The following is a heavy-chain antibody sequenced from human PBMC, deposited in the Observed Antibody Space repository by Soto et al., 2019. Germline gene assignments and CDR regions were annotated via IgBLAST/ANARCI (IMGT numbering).Heavy chain of an antibody. Sequence: EVQLLESGGGLVQPGGSLRLSCAASGFTFSIYGMTWVRQAPGKGLEWVSGIADTTYDADPVKGRFTISRDKSKNTLYLQMNSLRAEDTAVYYCAKKGDNSQYNYWGQGTLGTVSS. CDR2: IADTT. J-gene: IGHJ4*02. V-gene: IGHV3-23*01. D-gene: IGHD3-16*01. CDR3: AKKGDNSQYNY. CDR1: GFTFSIYG.